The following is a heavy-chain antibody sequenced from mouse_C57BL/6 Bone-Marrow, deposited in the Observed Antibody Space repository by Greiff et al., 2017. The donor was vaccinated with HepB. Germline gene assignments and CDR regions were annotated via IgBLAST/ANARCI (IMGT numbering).Heavy chain of an antibody. CDR2: IWRGGST. Sequence: QVHVKQSGPGLVQPSQSLSITCTVSGFSFTSYGVHWVRQSPGKGLEWLGVIWRGGSTDYNAAFMSRLSITKDNSKSQVFFKMNSLQADDTAIYYCAKTGGGYSWYFDVWGTGTTVTVSS. CDR1: GFSFTSYG. J-gene: IGHJ1*03. D-gene: IGHD2-3*01. CDR3: AKTGGGYSWYFDV. V-gene: IGHV2-5*01.